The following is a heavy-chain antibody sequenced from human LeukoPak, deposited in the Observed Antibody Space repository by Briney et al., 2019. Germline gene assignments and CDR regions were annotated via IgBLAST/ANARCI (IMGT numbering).Heavy chain of an antibody. J-gene: IGHJ4*02. Sequence: SETLSLTCIVSGVSISSYFWSCIRQPPGKGLEWIGYISNSGSTNYNPSLKSRVTISADTSKNQFSLKLSSVTAADTAVYYCARQGYSGTYYVPLDFDSWGQGSLVTVSS. CDR3: ARQGYSGTYYVPLDFDS. V-gene: IGHV4-59*01. CDR1: GVSISSYF. CDR2: ISNSGST. D-gene: IGHD1-26*01.